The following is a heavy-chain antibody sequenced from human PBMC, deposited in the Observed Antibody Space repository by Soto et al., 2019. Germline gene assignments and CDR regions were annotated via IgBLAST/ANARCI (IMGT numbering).Heavy chain of an antibody. V-gene: IGHV4-59*01. CDR3: ARERGPMEQGRFDP. CDR2: IYYSGST. CDR1: GGSISSYY. D-gene: IGHD1-1*01. J-gene: IGHJ5*02. Sequence: SETLSLTCTVSGGSISSYYWSWIRQPPGKGLEWIGYIYYSGSTNYNPSLKSRVTISVDTSKNQFSLKLSSVTAADTAVYYCARERGPMEQGRFDPWGQGTLVTVSS.